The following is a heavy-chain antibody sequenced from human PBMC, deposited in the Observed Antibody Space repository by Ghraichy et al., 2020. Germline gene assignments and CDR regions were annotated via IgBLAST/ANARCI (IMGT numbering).Heavy chain of an antibody. Sequence: ASVKVSCTTSGYTFTSFGITWVRQAPGQGLEWVGWISAYNGKTDSAEKFQGRVTMTTDRSTSTAYMEMRSLRFDDTAVYYCARVGGTYDYIWGTYMGYWGQGTLVTVSS. V-gene: IGHV1-18*01. CDR2: ISAYNGKT. CDR1: GYTFTSFG. CDR3: ARVGGTYDYIWGTYMGY. D-gene: IGHD3-16*01. J-gene: IGHJ4*02.